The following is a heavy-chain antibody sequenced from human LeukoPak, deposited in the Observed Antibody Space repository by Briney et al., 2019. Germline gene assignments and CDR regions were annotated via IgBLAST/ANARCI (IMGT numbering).Heavy chain of an antibody. J-gene: IGHJ4*02. CDR2: IYYSGST. D-gene: IGHD5-18*01. CDR1: GDSISISSYY. Sequence: PSETLSLTCTVSGDSISISSYYWAWIRQPPGKGLEWSGSIYYSGSTYYNPSLKSRVTISVDTSKNQFSLKLSSVTAADTAVYYCARHGYSYGSDYWGQGTLVTVSS. V-gene: IGHV4-39*01. CDR3: ARHGYSYGSDY.